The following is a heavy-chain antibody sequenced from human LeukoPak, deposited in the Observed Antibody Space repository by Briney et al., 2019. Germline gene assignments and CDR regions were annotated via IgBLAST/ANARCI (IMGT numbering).Heavy chain of an antibody. CDR2: IYSGGST. Sequence: SETLSLTCSVSGVSISSYYWTWIRLGGQGLEWIGRIYSGGSTNYNPSLKSRVTMSVDTSKNQFSLRLTSVTAADTAVYFCARNFYSYDSGGHTGSAPGAQGPRVTVP. J-gene: IGHJ5*02. V-gene: IGHV4-4*07. CDR1: GVSISSYY. CDR3: ARNFYSYDSGGHTGSAP. D-gene: IGHD3-22*01.